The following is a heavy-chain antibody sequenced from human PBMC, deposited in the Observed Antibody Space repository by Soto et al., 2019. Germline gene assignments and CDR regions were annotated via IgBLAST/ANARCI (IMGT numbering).Heavy chain of an antibody. CDR1: GGTFSSYA. J-gene: IGHJ6*02. CDR2: IIPIFGTA. CDR3: ASSDTAMVHYYYGMDV. V-gene: IGHV1-69*06. Sequence: SVKVSCKASGGTFSSYAISWVRQAPGQGLEWMGGIIPIFGTANYAQKFQGRVTITADKSTSTAYMELNSLRSEDTAVYYCASSDTAMVHYYYGMDVWGQGTTVTVSS. D-gene: IGHD5-18*01.